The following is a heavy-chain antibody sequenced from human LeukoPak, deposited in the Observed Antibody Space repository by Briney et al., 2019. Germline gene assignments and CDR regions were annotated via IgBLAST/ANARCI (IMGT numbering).Heavy chain of an antibody. CDR3: ARGKSRDGYNLGY. D-gene: IGHD5-24*01. J-gene: IGHJ4*02. CDR1: GGSISSYY. V-gene: IGHV4-59*01. CDR2: IYYSGST. Sequence: SETLSLTCTVSGGSISSYYWSWIRQPPGKGLEWIGYIYYSGSTNYNPSLESRVTISVDTSKNQFSLKLSSVTAADTAVYYCARGKSRDGYNLGYWGQGTLVTVSS.